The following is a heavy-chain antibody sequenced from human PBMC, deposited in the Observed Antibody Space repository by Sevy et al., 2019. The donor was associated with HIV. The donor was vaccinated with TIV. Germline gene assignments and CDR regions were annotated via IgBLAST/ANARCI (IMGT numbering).Heavy chain of an antibody. Sequence: GGSLRLSCAASGFTFSNAWMSWVRQAPGKGLEWVATMKQDGSEKYYVDSVKGRFTISRDNARNSLYLQINSLRAEDTGLYYCVREGLGGYSYSLDCWGQGTLVTVSS. V-gene: IGHV3-7*01. CDR1: GFTFSNAW. D-gene: IGHD5-18*01. J-gene: IGHJ4*02. CDR3: VREGLGGYSYSLDC. CDR2: MKQDGSEK.